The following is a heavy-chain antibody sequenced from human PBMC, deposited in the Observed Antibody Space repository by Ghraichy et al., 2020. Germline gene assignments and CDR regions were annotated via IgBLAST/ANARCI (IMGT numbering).Heavy chain of an antibody. CDR1: GGSVSSGSYY. J-gene: IGHJ4*02. CDR3: ARIRGVAVDY. CDR2: IYYRGNT. V-gene: IGHV4-61*01. Sequence: LSLTCTVSGGSVSSGSYYWSWIRQPPGKELEWIGDIYYRGNTNYNPSLKSRVTISVDTSKNQFSLNLTSGTAADTAAYYCARIRGVAVDYWGLGTLVTVSS. D-gene: IGHD3-10*01.